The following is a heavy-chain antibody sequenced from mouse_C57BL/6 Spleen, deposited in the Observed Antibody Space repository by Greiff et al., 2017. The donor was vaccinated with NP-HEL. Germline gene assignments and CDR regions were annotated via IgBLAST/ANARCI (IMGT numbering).Heavy chain of an antibody. V-gene: IGHV1-59*01. CDR2: IDPSDSYT. Sequence: VQLQQPGAELVRPGTSVKLSCKASGYTFTSYWMHWVKQRPGQGLEWIGVIDPSDSYTNYNQKFKGKATLTVDTSSSTAYMQLSSLTSDDSAVYYCARGAMDYWGQGTSVTVSS. CDR3: ARGAMDY. CDR1: GYTFTSYW. J-gene: IGHJ4*01.